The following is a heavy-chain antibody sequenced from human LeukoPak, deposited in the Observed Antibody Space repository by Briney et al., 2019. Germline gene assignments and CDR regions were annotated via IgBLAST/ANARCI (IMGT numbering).Heavy chain of an antibody. CDR3: ARADKSGSYFDY. CDR1: GYTFTSYG. J-gene: IGHJ4*02. Sequence: ASVKVSCKASGYTFTSYGISWVRQAPGQGLEWMGWISAYNGNTNYAQKLQGRVTMTTDTSTSTAYMELRSPRSDDTAVYYCARADKSGSYFDYWGQGALVTVSS. V-gene: IGHV1-18*01. D-gene: IGHD1-26*01. CDR2: ISAYNGNT.